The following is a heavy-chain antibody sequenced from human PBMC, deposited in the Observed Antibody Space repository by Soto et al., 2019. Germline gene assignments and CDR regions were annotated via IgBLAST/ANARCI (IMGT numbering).Heavy chain of an antibody. D-gene: IGHD3-10*01. Sequence: GGSLRLSCAASGFTFSSYAMSWVRQSPGKGLEWVSAISGSGGSTYYADSVKGRFTISRDNSKNTLYLQMNSLRAEDTAVYYCAGHYYGSSYYFDYWGQGTLVTVSS. CDR1: GFTFSSYA. CDR3: AGHYYGSSYYFDY. V-gene: IGHV3-23*01. J-gene: IGHJ4*02. CDR2: ISGSGGST.